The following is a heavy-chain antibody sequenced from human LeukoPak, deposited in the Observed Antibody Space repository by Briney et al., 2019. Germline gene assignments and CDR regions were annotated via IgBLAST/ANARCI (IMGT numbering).Heavy chain of an antibody. J-gene: IGHJ4*02. CDR2: INPNSGGT. CDR3: ARDRGYCSGGSCYPIFDY. CDR1: GYTFTGYY. Sequence: GASVKVSCKASGYTFTGYYMHWVRQAPGQGLEWMGWINPNSGGTNYAQKFQGRVTMTRDTSISTAYMELSRLRSDDTAVYYCARDRGYCSGGSCYPIFDYWGQGTLVTVSS. V-gene: IGHV1-2*02. D-gene: IGHD2-15*01.